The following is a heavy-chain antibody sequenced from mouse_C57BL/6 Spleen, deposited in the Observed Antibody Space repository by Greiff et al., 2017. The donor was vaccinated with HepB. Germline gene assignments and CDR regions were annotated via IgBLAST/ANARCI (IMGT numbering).Heavy chain of an antibody. CDR2: INPNNGGT. V-gene: IGHV1-26*01. D-gene: IGHD2-4*01. CDR1: GYTFTDYY. J-gene: IGHJ2*01. CDR3: ARYDYGY. Sequence: VQLQQSGPELVKPGASVKISCKASGYTFTDYYMNWVKQSHGKSLEWIGDINPNNGGTSYNQKFKGKATLTVDKSSSTAYMELRSLTSEDSAVYYCARYDYGYWGQGTTLTVSS.